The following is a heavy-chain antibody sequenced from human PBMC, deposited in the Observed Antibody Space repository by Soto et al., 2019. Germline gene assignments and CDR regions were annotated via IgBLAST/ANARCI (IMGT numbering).Heavy chain of an antibody. D-gene: IGHD3-3*01. J-gene: IGHJ5*02. Sequence: SQTLSLTCAISGDSVSSNSAAWNWIRQSPSRGLEWLGKTYYRSKWYNDYAVSVKSRITINPDTSKNQFSLQLNSVTPEDTAVYYCARGNHQTPPSTTLRFLEWLSRPFDPWGQGTLVTVSS. CDR1: GDSVSSNSAA. CDR2: TYYRSKWYN. CDR3: ARGNHQTPPSTTLRFLEWLSRPFDP. V-gene: IGHV6-1*01.